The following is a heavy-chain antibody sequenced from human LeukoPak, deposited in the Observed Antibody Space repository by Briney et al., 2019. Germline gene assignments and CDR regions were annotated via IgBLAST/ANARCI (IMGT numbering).Heavy chain of an antibody. CDR2: ISTYNGNT. CDR3: ARVLRYDFWSAYYFDY. D-gene: IGHD3-3*01. V-gene: IGHV1-18*01. CDR1: GYTFNSYD. Sequence: ASVKVSCKASGYTFNSYDISWVRQAPGQGLEWMAWISTYNGNTNYALKVQGRATMTTDTSASTAYMELRSLRSDDTAVYYCARVLRYDFWSAYYFDYWGQGTLVTVSS. J-gene: IGHJ4*02.